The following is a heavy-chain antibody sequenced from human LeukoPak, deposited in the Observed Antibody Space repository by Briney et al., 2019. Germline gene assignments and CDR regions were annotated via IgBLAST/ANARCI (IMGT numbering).Heavy chain of an antibody. CDR1: GFTFSSYA. V-gene: IGHV3-23*01. Sequence: GGSLRLSCAASGFTFSSYAMSWVRQAPGKGLEWVSAISGSGGSTYYAGSVKGRFTISRDNSKNTLYLQMNSLRAEDTAVYYCAKGIVVVPAARVYYFDYWGQGTLVTVSS. D-gene: IGHD2-2*01. CDR2: ISGSGGST. CDR3: AKGIVVVPAARVYYFDY. J-gene: IGHJ4*02.